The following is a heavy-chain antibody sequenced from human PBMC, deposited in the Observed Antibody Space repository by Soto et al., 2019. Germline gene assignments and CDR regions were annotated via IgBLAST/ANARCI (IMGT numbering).Heavy chain of an antibody. V-gene: IGHV3-23*01. CDR1: GFTFSSYA. Sequence: GGSLRLSCAASGFTFSSYAMSWVRQAPGKGLEWVSAISGSGGSTYYADSVKGRFTISRDNSKNTLYLQMNSLRAEDTAVYYCAKLRGRGYYYGMDVWGQGTTVTVSS. CDR2: ISGSGGST. J-gene: IGHJ6*02. CDR3: AKLRGRGYYYGMDV. D-gene: IGHD3-10*01.